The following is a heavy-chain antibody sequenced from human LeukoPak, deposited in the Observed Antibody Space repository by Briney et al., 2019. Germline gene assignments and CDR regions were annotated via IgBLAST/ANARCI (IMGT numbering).Heavy chain of an antibody. CDR1: GYTFTSYG. Sequence: ASVKVSCKASGYTFTSYGISWVQQAPGQGLEWMGWISAYNGNTNYAQKLQGRVTMTTDTSTSTAYMELRSLRSDDTAVYYCARDGCKVDPLRFLECILDENWFGPWGQGTLVTVSS. D-gene: IGHD3-3*01. CDR2: ISAYNGNT. J-gene: IGHJ5*02. CDR3: ARDGCKVDPLRFLECILDENWFGP. V-gene: IGHV1-18*01.